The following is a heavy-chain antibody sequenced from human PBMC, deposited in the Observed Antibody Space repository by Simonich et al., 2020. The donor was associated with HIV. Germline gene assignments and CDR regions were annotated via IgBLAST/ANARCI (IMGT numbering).Heavy chain of an antibody. J-gene: IGHJ1*01. Sequence: QVQLQQWGAGLLKPSETLSLTCAVYGGSCSGYYWSWIRQPPGKGLGWIGEINHSGRTNYNPTLKSRVTISVDTSKNQFSLKLSSVTAADTAVYYCARLTAGGLGEYFQHWGQGTLVTVSS. CDR3: ARLTAGGLGEYFQH. CDR1: GGSCSGYY. CDR2: INHSGRT. V-gene: IGHV4-34*01. D-gene: IGHD6-13*01.